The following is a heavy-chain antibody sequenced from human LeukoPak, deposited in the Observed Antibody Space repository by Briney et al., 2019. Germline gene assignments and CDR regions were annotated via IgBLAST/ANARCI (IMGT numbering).Heavy chain of an antibody. Sequence: GGSLRLSCAASGFTFDDYAMHWVRQAPGKGLEWVSGISWNSGSIGYADSVKGRFTISRDNAKNSLYLQMNSLRAEDTALYYCAKDMSIAVAGNYGMDVWGQGTTVTVSS. CDR2: ISWNSGSI. CDR1: GFTFDDYA. V-gene: IGHV3-9*01. J-gene: IGHJ6*02. CDR3: AKDMSIAVAGNYGMDV. D-gene: IGHD6-19*01.